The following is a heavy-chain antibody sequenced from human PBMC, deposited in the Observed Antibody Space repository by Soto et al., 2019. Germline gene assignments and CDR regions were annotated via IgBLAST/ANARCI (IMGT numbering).Heavy chain of an antibody. CDR1: GFTFSSYG. J-gene: IGHJ4*02. D-gene: IGHD6-19*01. CDR2: ICDSGDRK. CDR3: AKERSSGWSFDY. Sequence: GGSLRLSCAASGFTFSSYGMHWVRQAPGKGLEWVSGICDSGDRKYYADSVKGRFTVSRDNSKNTLYLQMNSLRAEDTAVFYCAKERSSGWSFDYWGQGTLVTVSS. V-gene: IGHV3-23*01.